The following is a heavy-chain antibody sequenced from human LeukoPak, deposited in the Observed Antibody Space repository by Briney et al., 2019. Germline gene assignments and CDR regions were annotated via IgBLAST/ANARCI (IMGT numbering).Heavy chain of an antibody. J-gene: IGHJ4*02. D-gene: IGHD4-11*01. CDR3: ASQTYSNGFDY. Sequence: GGSLRLSCAASGFTFSSYAMSWVRQAPGKGLEWVSAISGSGGSTYYADSVKGRFTISRDNSKNTLYLQMNSLRADDTAVYYCASQTYSNGFDYWGQGTLVTVSS. CDR1: GFTFSSYA. CDR2: ISGSGGST. V-gene: IGHV3-23*01.